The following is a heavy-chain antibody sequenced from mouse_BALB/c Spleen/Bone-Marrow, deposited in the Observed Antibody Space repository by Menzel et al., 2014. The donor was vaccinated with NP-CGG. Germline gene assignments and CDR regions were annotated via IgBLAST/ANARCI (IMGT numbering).Heavy chain of an antibody. CDR1: GFSLTGYG. Sequence: VKLMESGPGLVAPSQSLSITCTVSGFSLTGYGVNWVRQPPGKGLEWLGMIWGDGSTDYNSALKSRLSISKDNSKSQVFLKMNSLRTDDTARYYCAREPHYYAMDYWGQGTSVTVSS. V-gene: IGHV2-6-7*01. CDR2: IWGDGST. J-gene: IGHJ4*01. CDR3: AREPHYYAMDY.